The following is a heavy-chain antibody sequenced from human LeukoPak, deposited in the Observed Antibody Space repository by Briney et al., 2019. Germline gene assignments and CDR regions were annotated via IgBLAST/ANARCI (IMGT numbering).Heavy chain of an antibody. D-gene: IGHD3-22*01. J-gene: IGHJ4*02. CDR3: AKEQTYYYDSSGYSH. V-gene: IGHV3-30*18. CDR1: GFTFSSYG. CDR2: ISYDGSNK. Sequence: GGSLRLSCAASGFTFSSYGMHWVRQAPGKGLEWVAVISYDGSNKYYADSVKGRFTISRDNSKNTLYLQMNSLRAEDTAVYYCAKEQTYYYDSSGYSHWGQGTLVTVSS.